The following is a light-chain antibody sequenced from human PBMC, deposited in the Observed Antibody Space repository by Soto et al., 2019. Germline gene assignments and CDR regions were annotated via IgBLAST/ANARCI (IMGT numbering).Light chain of an antibody. CDR1: SSDVGSYNL. CDR3: CSYTSSNTLI. V-gene: IGLV2-23*02. Sequence: QSALTQTSSVSGSPGQSITISCTGTSSDVGSYNLVSWYQHHPGKAPKLMIYEVNKRPSGISNRFSGSKSGNTASLTISGLQAEDEADYYCCSYTSSNTLIFGGGTQLTVL. CDR2: EVN. J-gene: IGLJ2*01.